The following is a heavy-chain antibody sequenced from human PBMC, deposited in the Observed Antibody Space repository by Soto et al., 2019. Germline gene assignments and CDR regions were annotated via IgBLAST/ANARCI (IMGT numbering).Heavy chain of an antibody. CDR3: AKFYYGDYSYYYYCMDV. D-gene: IGHD4-17*01. CDR2: ISGSGDST. J-gene: IGHJ6*02. Sequence: EVQVLESGGGLVQPGGSLRLSCAASGFTFSSYAMSWVRQAPGKGLEWVSAISGSGDSTRYADSVQGRFTISRDTSKHTLYLQMNSLRAEDTAVYYCAKFYYGDYSYYYYCMDVWGQGTTVTVSS. V-gene: IGHV3-23*01. CDR1: GFTFSSYA.